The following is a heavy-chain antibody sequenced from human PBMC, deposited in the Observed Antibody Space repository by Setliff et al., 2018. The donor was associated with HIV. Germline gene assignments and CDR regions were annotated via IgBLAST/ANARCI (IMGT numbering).Heavy chain of an antibody. D-gene: IGHD3-16*01. CDR3: ASLSTRDYVNLEHFDY. J-gene: IGHJ4*02. V-gene: IGHV4-61*02. CDR2: IYANGYT. CDR1: GASVSTDGYY. Sequence: SETLSLTCTVSGASVSTDGYYWSWIRQPAGKGLEWLGRIYANGYTNYNPSLNSRVTVSLDTSKNQFSLNLNSVTAADTAVYYCASLSTRDYVNLEHFDYWGQGILVTVSS.